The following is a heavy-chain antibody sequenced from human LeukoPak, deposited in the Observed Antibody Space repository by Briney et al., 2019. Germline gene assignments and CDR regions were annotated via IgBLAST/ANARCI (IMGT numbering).Heavy chain of an antibody. CDR3: AAYYYDSSGYIVDI. V-gene: IGHV4-59*01. CDR1: GGSISTYY. CDR2: IYYSGST. Sequence: PSETLSLTCIVSGGSISTYYWSWIRQPPGKGLEWIGYIYYSGSTNYNPSLKSRVTISVDTSKNQFSLKLSSVTAADTAVYYCAAYYYDSSGYIVDIWGQGTMVTVSS. D-gene: IGHD3-22*01. J-gene: IGHJ3*02.